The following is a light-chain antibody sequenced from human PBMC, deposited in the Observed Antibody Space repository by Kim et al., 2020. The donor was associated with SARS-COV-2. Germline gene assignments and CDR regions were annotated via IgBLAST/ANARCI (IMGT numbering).Light chain of an antibody. J-gene: IGKJ4*01. CDR2: FAS. CDR3: MQAFEVPLT. V-gene: IGKV2-28*01. CDR1: PSLLHTNRYNY. Sequence: PAFIACKSSPSLLHTNRYNYLDWYVQKPGQSPQLLMYFASTRASGVPDMFSGSGSGTDFTLKITTVEAEDVGIYYCMQAFEVPLTFGGGTQVDIE.